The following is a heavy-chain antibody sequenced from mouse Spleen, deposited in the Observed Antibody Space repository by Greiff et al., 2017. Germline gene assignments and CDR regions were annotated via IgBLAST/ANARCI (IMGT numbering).Heavy chain of an antibody. CDR2: INPGSGGT. D-gene: IGHD2-3*01. CDR1: GYAFTNYL. CDR3: ARGRGYYDY. J-gene: IGHJ2*01. V-gene: IGHV1-54*01. Sequence: QVQLKESGAELVRPGTSVKVSCKASGYAFTNYLIEWVKQRPGQGLEWIGVINPGSGGTNYNEKFKGKATLTADKSSSTAYMQLSSLTSEDSAVYFCARGRGYYDYLGQGTTLTVSS.